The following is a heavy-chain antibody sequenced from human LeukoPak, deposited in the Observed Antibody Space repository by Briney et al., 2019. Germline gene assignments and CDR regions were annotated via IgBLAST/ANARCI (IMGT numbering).Heavy chain of an antibody. CDR2: INSDGRST. J-gene: IGHJ4*02. CDR3: ALRYFDWLLYFDY. V-gene: IGHV3-74*01. Sequence: GGSLRLSCAASGFTFSSYWMHWVRQAPGKGLVGVSRINSDGRSTNYADSVKGRFTISRDNAKNSLYLQMNSLRSEDTAVYYCALRYFDWLLYFDYWGQGTLVTVSS. D-gene: IGHD3-9*01. CDR1: GFTFSSYW.